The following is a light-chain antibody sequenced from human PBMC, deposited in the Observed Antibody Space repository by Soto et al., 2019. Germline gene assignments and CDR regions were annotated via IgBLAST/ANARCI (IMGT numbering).Light chain of an antibody. CDR1: SSDVGGYNY. J-gene: IGLJ1*01. Sequence: QSALTQPASVSGSPGQSITISCTGTSSDVGGYNYVSWYQQHPGKAPKLMIYEVSNRPSGVSNRFSGSTSSNTASLTISGPQDDDEDDYCCSSYTSSSTLNVFGTGTKLTVL. V-gene: IGLV2-14*01. CDR2: EVS. CDR3: SSYTSSSTLNV.